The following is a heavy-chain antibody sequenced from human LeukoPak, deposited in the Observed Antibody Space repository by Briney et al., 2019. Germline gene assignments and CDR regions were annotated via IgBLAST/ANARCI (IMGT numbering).Heavy chain of an antibody. CDR2: ISTSGSTI. CDR3: ARDGSVVSTPFDN. J-gene: IGHJ4*02. CDR1: GFTFSRYE. V-gene: IGHV3-48*03. Sequence: GRSLRLSCAASGFTFSRYEMNWVRQAPGKGLEWVSYISTSGSTIYYADSVKGRFTLSRGNDKHSLYLQMNSLRAEDTAVYYCARDGSVVSTPFDNWGQGTLVTVSS. D-gene: IGHD2-15*01.